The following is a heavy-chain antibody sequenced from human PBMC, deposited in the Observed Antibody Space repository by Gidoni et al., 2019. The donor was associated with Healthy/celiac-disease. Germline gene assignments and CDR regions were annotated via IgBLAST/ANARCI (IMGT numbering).Heavy chain of an antibody. CDR2: IYYSGST. D-gene: IGHD3-10*01. J-gene: IGHJ5*02. Sequence: QLQLQESGPGLVKPSETLSLTCTVSGGSISSSSYYWGWIRQPPGKGLEWIGSIYYSGSTYYNPSLKSRVTISVDTSKNQFSLKLSSVTAADTAVYYCARHVRAMVRGVIAWLDPWGQGTLVTVSS. CDR1: GGSISSSSYY. V-gene: IGHV4-39*01. CDR3: ARHVRAMVRGVIAWLDP.